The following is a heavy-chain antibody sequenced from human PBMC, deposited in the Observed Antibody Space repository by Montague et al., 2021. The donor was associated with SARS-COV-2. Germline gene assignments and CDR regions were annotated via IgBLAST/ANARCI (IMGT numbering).Heavy chain of an antibody. J-gene: IGHJ5*02. CDR2: IYHSGST. Sequence: SETLSLTCTVSGASITSSNWWNWVRQPPGKGLEWIGQIYHSGSTNYNPSLTSRLTLSLDKSKNQFSLNLSSVTAADTAAYYCARQIQQVVLSPAKLTNWFDPWGRGTLVAVAS. CDR3: ARQIQQVVLSPAKLTNWFDP. D-gene: IGHD2-15*01. CDR1: GASITSSNW. V-gene: IGHV4-4*02.